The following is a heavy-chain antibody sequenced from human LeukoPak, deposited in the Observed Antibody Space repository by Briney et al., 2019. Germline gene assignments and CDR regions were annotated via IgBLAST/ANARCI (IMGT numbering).Heavy chain of an antibody. J-gene: IGHJ6*01. CDR3: TGGYYYYGVDV. CDR1: GFTFSSYL. D-gene: IGHD3-16*01. V-gene: IGHV3-74*01. CDR2: INSDGSST. Sequence: PGGSLRLSCAASGFTFSSYLMQLVRQAPGKGLVWVARINSDGSSTSYADAVKGRITISRDNAKNTLYLQMNSLRAEDTAVYYCTGGYYYYGVDVWGQGTTVTVSS.